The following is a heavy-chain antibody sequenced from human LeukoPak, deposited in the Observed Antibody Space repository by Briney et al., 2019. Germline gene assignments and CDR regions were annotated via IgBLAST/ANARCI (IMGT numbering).Heavy chain of an antibody. D-gene: IGHD3-16*02. Sequence: ASVKVSCKASGYTFTSYYMHWVRQAPGQGLEWMGIINPSGGSTSYAQKFQGRVTMTRDMSTSTVYMELSSLRSEDTAVYYCAREALYDYVWGSYRRKYYFDYWGQGTLVTVSS. CDR2: INPSGGST. J-gene: IGHJ4*02. CDR3: AREALYDYVWGSYRRKYYFDY. CDR1: GYTFTSYY. V-gene: IGHV1-46*01.